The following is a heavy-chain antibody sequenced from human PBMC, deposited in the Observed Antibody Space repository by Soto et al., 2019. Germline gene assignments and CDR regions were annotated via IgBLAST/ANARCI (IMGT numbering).Heavy chain of an antibody. Sequence: QVQLVRSGAEVKKPGSSVKVSCKASGGTFSSYAISWVRQAPGQGLEWMGGLIPIFGTANYAQKFQGRVTITADESTSTAYMELSSLRSEDTAVYYCARGPLIVRYYYYGMDVWGQGTTVTVSS. D-gene: IGHD2-8*01. V-gene: IGHV1-69*01. CDR1: GGTFSSYA. J-gene: IGHJ6*02. CDR2: LIPIFGTA. CDR3: ARGPLIVRYYYYGMDV.